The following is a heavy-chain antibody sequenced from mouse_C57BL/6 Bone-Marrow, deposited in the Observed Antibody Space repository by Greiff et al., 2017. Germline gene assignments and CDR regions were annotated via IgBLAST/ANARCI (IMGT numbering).Heavy chain of an antibody. Sequence: VQLQQSGASVKLSCKASGHAFSSYWMNWVKQRLGKGLEWLGQIYPGDGDTNYNGKFKGKATLTADKSSSTAYMQLSSLTSEDSAVYFCARPYDYDGAFFAYWGQGTLVTVSA. J-gene: IGHJ3*01. D-gene: IGHD2-4*01. CDR3: ARPYDYDGAFFAY. CDR2: IYPGDGDT. V-gene: IGHV1-80*01. CDR1: GHAFSSYW.